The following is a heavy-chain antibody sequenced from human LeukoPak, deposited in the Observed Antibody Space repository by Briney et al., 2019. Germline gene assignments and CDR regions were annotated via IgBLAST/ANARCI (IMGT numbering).Heavy chain of an antibody. Sequence: GGSLRLSCAASGFTFSSYGIHWVRQAPGKGLEWVAVISNDGSNKYYADPVKGRFTISRDNSKNTLYLQMNSLRAEDTAVYYCAKETGRWELEWGQGTLVTVSS. CDR1: GFTFSSYG. J-gene: IGHJ4*02. V-gene: IGHV3-30*18. CDR2: ISNDGSNK. CDR3: AKETGRWELE. D-gene: IGHD1-26*01.